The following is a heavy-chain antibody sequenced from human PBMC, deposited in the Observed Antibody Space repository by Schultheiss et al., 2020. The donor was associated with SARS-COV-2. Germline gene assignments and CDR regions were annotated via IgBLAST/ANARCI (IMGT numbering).Heavy chain of an antibody. D-gene: IGHD5-18*01. CDR1: GFTFRSYW. CDR2: IWYDGSNK. J-gene: IGHJ4*02. Sequence: GESLKISCATSGFTFRSYWMHWVRQAPGKGLEWVAVIWYDGSNKYYADSVKGRFTISRDNSKNTLYLQMNSLRAEDTAVYYCARDHRTDTAMPVIWGQGTLVTVSS. V-gene: IGHV3-33*08. CDR3: ARDHRTDTAMPVI.